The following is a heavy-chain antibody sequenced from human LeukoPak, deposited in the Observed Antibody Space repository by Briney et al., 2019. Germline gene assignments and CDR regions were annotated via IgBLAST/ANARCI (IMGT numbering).Heavy chain of an antibody. V-gene: IGHV3-66*01. CDR1: GFTVSSNY. J-gene: IGHJ4*02. D-gene: IGHD5-24*01. CDR2: IYSGGST. Sequence: GGSLRLSCAASGFTVSSNYMSWVRQAPGKGLEWVSVIYSGGSTYYADSVKGRFTISRDNSKNTLYLQMNSLRAEDTAVYYCARVSARWLQLGPFDYWGQGTLVTVSS. CDR3: ARVSARWLQLGPFDY.